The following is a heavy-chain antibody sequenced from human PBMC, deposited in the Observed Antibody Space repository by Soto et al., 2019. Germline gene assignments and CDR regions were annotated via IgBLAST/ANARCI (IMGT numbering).Heavy chain of an antibody. CDR2: IHYGGST. Sequence: SETLSLTCTVSGGSISSSSYYWGWIRQPPGKGLEWFGSIHYGGSTYYNPSLKSRVTISVDTSKNQFSLKLTSVTAADTAVYYCARPRAGEERGFDPWRQGRLFTVSS. V-gene: IGHV4-39*01. J-gene: IGHJ5*02. CDR3: ARPRAGEERGFDP. CDR1: GGSISSSSYY. D-gene: IGHD3-16*01.